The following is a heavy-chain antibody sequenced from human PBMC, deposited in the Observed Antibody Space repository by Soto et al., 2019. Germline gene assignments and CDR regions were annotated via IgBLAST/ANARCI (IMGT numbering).Heavy chain of an antibody. J-gene: IGHJ6*02. CDR2: MNPNSGNT. D-gene: IGHD3-22*01. CDR3: ARGGYYDSSGSRNYHYYGMNV. Sequence: ASVKVSCKASGYTFTCYDIYWVRQATGQGLEWMGWMNPNSGNTGYAQKFQGRVSMTTDTSTNTAYMELRSLRSDDTAMYYCARGGYYDSSGSRNYHYYGMNVWGQGTTVTVSS. CDR1: GYTFTCYD. V-gene: IGHV1-8*01.